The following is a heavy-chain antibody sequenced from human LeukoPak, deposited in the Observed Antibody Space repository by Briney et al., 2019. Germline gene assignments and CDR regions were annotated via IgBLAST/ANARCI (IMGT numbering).Heavy chain of an antibody. Sequence: GGSLRLSCAASGFTFSSYAMSWVRQAPGKGLEWVSAISGSGGSTYYADSVKGRFTISRDNSKNTLYLQMNSLRAEDTAVYYCAKGLVGNWNYDWFGPWGQGTLVTVSS. D-gene: IGHD1-7*01. CDR1: GFTFSSYA. CDR2: ISGSGGST. CDR3: AKGLVGNWNYDWFGP. V-gene: IGHV3-23*01. J-gene: IGHJ5*02.